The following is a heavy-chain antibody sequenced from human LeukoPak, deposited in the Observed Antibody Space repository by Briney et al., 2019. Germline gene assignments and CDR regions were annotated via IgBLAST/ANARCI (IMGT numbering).Heavy chain of an antibody. CDR1: GGSISSYY. CDR3: VRAGYYDSSGYLRYYYYYMDV. V-gene: IGHV4-59*01. J-gene: IGHJ6*03. Sequence: SETLSLTCTVSGGSISSYYWSWIRQPPGKGLEWIGYIYYSGSTNYNPSLKSRVTISVDTSKNQFSLKLSSVTAADTAVYYCVRAGYYDSSGYLRYYYYYMDVWGKGTTVTVSS. CDR2: IYYSGST. D-gene: IGHD3-22*01.